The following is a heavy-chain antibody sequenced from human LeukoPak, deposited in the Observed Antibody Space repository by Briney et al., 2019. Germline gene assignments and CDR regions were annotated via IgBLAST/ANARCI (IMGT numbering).Heavy chain of an antibody. CDR3: ATVRRYCGGDCTLGYYFDY. CDR1: GGTFSSYA. J-gene: IGHJ4*02. Sequence: SVKVSCKASGGTFSSYAISWVRQAPGQGLEWMGRIIPIFGTANYAQKFQGRVTMTEDTSTDTAYMELSSLRSEDTAVYYCATVRRYCGGDCTLGYYFDYWGQGTLVTVSS. D-gene: IGHD2-21*02. CDR2: IIPIFGTA. V-gene: IGHV1-69*06.